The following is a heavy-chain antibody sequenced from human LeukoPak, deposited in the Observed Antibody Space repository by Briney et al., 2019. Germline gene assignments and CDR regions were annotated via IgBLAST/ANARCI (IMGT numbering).Heavy chain of an antibody. V-gene: IGHV4-38-2*01. CDR3: ARLEGGYWLDY. CDR2: AYHGGKT. Sequence: SETLSLTCAVSGYSITGGYYWGWIRQPPGKGLEWIGSAYHGGKTYYNPSLKSRVSILIDTSKDQFSLRLTSLTATDTAVYYCARLEGGYWLDYWGRGTLVTVSS. CDR1: GYSITGGYY. J-gene: IGHJ4*02. D-gene: IGHD6-25*01.